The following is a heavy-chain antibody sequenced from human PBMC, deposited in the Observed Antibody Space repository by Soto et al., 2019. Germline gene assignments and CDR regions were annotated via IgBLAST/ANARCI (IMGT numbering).Heavy chain of an antibody. Sequence: ASVKVSCKASCYTITSYGISWVRQATGQGLEWMGWISAYNGNTNYAQKLQGRVTMTTDTSTSTAYMELRSLRSDDTAVYYCASTHYDFWSGYPNWFDPWGQGTLVTVSS. CDR3: ASTHYDFWSGYPNWFDP. CDR1: CYTITSYG. D-gene: IGHD3-3*01. V-gene: IGHV1-18*01. J-gene: IGHJ5*02. CDR2: ISAYNGNT.